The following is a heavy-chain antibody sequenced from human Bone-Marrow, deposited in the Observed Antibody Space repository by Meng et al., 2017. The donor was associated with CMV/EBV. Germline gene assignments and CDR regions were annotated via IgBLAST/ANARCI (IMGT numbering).Heavy chain of an antibody. Sequence: GESLKISCAASGFTVSSNYMSWVRQAPGKGLEWVSVIYSGGSTYHADSVKGRFTISRDNSKNTLYLQMNSLRAEDTAVYYCARDRAYCSSTSCYFFYYGMDVWGQGTTVTVSS. CDR1: GFTVSSNY. D-gene: IGHD2-2*01. J-gene: IGHJ6*02. CDR3: ARDRAYCSSTSCYFFYYGMDV. CDR2: IYSGGST. V-gene: IGHV3-53*01.